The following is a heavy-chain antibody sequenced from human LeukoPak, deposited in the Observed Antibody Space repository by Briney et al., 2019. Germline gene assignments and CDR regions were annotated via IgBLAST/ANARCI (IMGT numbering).Heavy chain of an antibody. V-gene: IGHV3-30*02. Sequence: GGSLRLSCAASGFIFSNYAMQWVRQAPGMGLEWVAFIRYDGGNTYYADSVKGRFTISRDNSKNTMYLQMNSLNAEDTAVYYCTAEYDILTGYYRDDPWGQGTLVTVSS. D-gene: IGHD3-9*01. CDR1: GFIFSNYA. CDR2: IRYDGGNT. J-gene: IGHJ5*02. CDR3: TAEYDILTGYYRDDP.